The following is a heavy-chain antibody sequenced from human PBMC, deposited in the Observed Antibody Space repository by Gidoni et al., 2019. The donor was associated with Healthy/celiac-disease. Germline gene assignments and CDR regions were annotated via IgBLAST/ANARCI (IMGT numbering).Heavy chain of an antibody. CDR3: ARLAGLGGYYTNGFDY. Sequence: QVQLHQWGAGLLKPSETLSLTCAVYGVSFSGYYWSWIRQPPGKGLEGIGEINHSGSTNYHPSLKSRVTISVDTSKNQFSLKLSSVTAADTAVYYCARLAGLGGYYTNGFDYWGQGTLVTVSS. CDR2: INHSGST. V-gene: IGHV4-34*01. D-gene: IGHD3-3*01. J-gene: IGHJ4*02. CDR1: GVSFSGYY.